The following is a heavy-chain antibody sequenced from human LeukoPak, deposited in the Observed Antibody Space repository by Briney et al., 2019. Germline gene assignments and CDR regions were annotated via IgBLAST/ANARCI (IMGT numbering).Heavy chain of an antibody. V-gene: IGHV3-30*04. CDR1: GFTFSSYA. CDR2: ISYDGSNK. J-gene: IGHJ4*02. CDR3: ARELSGWYYFDY. Sequence: GGSLRLSSAASGFTFSSYAMHWGRQAPGKGLEWVAVISYDGSNKYYADSVKGRFTISRDNSKNTLFLQMNSLRAEDTAVYYCARELSGWYYFDYWGQGTLVTVSS. D-gene: IGHD6-19*01.